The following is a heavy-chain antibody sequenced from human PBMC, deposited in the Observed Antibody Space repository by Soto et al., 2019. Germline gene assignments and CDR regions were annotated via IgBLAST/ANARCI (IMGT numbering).Heavy chain of an antibody. CDR1: GGSISNYY. CDR3: ARVQLFAFDI. CDR2: IYYSGST. D-gene: IGHD4-4*01. J-gene: IGHJ3*02. V-gene: IGHV4-59*08. Sequence: PSETLSLTCTVSGGSISNYYWTWIRQPPGKGLEWIGYIYYSGSTYYNPSLKSRVTISLDTSKNQFSLKLSSVTAADTAVYYCARVQLFAFDIWGQGTMVT.